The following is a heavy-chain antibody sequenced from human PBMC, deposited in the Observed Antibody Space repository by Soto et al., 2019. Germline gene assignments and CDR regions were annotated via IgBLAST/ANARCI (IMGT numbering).Heavy chain of an antibody. V-gene: IGHV3-23*01. Sequence: GGSLRLSCAASGFTFSSYAMSWVRQAPGKGLEWVSAISGSGGSTYYADSVKGRFTISRDNSKNTLYLQMNSLRAEDTAVYYCAKDEGVSIAARHSDYWGQGTLVTVSS. J-gene: IGHJ4*02. D-gene: IGHD6-6*01. CDR2: ISGSGGST. CDR3: AKDEGVSIAARHSDY. CDR1: GFTFSSYA.